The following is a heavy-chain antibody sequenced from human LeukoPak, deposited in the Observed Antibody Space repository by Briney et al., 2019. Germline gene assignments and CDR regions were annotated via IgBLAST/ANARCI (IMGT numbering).Heavy chain of an antibody. J-gene: IGHJ4*02. CDR2: IYHIGST. CDR1: GASISKIEDY. Sequence: SETLSLTCTVSGASISKIEDYWGWLRQSPGKGLEWIGTIYHIGSTYYNPSLKSRVTISVDTSKNQFSLKLNSVTAADTAVYYCAREEYGDYVGYWGQGTLVTVAS. D-gene: IGHD4-17*01. V-gene: IGHV4-39*07. CDR3: AREEYGDYVGY.